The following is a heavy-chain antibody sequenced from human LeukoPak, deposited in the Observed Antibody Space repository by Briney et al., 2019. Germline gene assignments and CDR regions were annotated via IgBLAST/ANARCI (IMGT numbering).Heavy chain of an antibody. V-gene: IGHV5-51*01. Sequence: GESLKISCKGSGYSFPSYWIGWVRQMPGKGLEWMGIIYPGDSDTRYSPSFQVQVTISADKSISTAYLQWSSLKASDTAMYYCARPGGYCSSTSCYMGNDAFDIWGQGTMVTVSS. CDR1: GYSFPSYW. J-gene: IGHJ3*02. D-gene: IGHD2-2*02. CDR3: ARPGGYCSSTSCYMGNDAFDI. CDR2: IYPGDSDT.